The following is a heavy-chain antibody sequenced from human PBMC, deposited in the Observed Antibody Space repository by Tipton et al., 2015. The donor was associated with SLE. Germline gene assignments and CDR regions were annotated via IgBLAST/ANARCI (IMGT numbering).Heavy chain of an antibody. CDR3: ARDRDIVLEPVPIPPAFDI. CDR1: GGSISSSSHH. D-gene: IGHD2-2*02. CDR2: IYYSGST. V-gene: IGHV4-39*07. J-gene: IGHJ3*02. Sequence: TLSLTCTVSGGSISSSSHHWGWIRQSPGKGLEWIGSIYYSGSTNYNPSLKSRVTVSADTSKNQFSLNLRSVTAADTAVYYCARDRDIVLEPVPIPPAFDIWGQGTMVTVSS.